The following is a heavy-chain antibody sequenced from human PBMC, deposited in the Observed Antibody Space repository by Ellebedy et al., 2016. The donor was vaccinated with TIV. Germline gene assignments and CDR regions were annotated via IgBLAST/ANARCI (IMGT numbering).Heavy chain of an antibody. Sequence: MPSETLSLTCTVSGGSISMSSDYYWGWIRQPPGKGLEWIGSIYYSGTTYYNPSLRSRVTISVDTSKNQFSLKLSSVTAADTAVYYCARTGYTYGRLVDSWGQGTLVTVSS. D-gene: IGHD5-18*01. CDR1: GGSISMSSDYY. J-gene: IGHJ4*02. CDR2: IYYSGTT. V-gene: IGHV4-39*07. CDR3: ARTGYTYGRLVDS.